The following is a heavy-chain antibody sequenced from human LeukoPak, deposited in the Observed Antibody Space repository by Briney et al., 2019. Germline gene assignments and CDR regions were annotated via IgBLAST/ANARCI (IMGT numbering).Heavy chain of an antibody. Sequence: GGSLRLSCAGSGFPFSSHGMNWVRQAPGKGLEWVSAVSGSGAIAYYTDSVKGRFTISRDNSKNTLYLQMNSLRAEDTAVYYCAKDHGGPGLYYYYYMDVWGKGTTVTVSS. V-gene: IGHV3-23*01. CDR3: AKDHGGPGLYYYYYMDV. CDR2: VSGSGAIA. CDR1: GFPFSSHG. J-gene: IGHJ6*03. D-gene: IGHD3-16*01.